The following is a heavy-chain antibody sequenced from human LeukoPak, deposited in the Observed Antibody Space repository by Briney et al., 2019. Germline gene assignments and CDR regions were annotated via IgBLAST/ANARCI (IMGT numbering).Heavy chain of an antibody. V-gene: IGHV3-30*18. D-gene: IGHD5-12*01. Sequence: PGGSLRLSCAASGFTFSSYGMHRVRQAPGKGLEWVAVISYDGSNKYYADSVKGRFTISRDNSKNTLYLQMNSLRAEDTAVYYCAKGFRVATTHFDYWGQGTLVTVSS. CDR3: AKGFRVATTHFDY. CDR1: GFTFSSYG. CDR2: ISYDGSNK. J-gene: IGHJ4*02.